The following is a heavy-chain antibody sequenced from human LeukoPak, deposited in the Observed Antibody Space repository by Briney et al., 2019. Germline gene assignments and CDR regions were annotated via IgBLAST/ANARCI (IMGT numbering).Heavy chain of an antibody. J-gene: IGHJ4*02. CDR2: INHSGST. CDR3: VKVRGYSYGYGFFDY. V-gene: IGHV4-34*01. Sequence: SETLSLTCAVYGGSFSGYYWSWIRQPPGKGLEWIGEINHSGSTNYNPSLESRVTMLVDTSRNQFSLKLSSVTAADTAVYYCVKVRGYSYGYGFFDYCGQGTLVTVSS. CDR1: GGSFSGYY. D-gene: IGHD5-18*01.